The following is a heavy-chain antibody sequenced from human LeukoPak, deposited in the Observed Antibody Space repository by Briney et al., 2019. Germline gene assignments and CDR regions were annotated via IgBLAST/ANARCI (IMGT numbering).Heavy chain of an antibody. V-gene: IGHV3-21*01. CDR1: GFSFSDYD. CDR2: IRGRSRHI. D-gene: IGHD3-16*01. J-gene: IGHJ1*01. CDR3: GRAFHPLRTSSAGDL. Sequence: NPGGSLRLSCSASGFSFSDYDMNWVRQAPGKGLEWVSAIRGRSRHIYYGESVKGRFTISRDNAKNSLYLQMDSLGVEDTAVYYCGRAFHPLRTSSAGDLWGQGTLVIVSS.